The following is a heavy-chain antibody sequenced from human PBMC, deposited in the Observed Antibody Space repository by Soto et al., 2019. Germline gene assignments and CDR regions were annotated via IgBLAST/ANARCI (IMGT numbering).Heavy chain of an antibody. CDR3: ARDVGPVTIFGEALSGYFDF. Sequence: PGGSLRLSCAVSGFSFGYYWMSWVRQAPGKGLEWLASIKDDGSERYYLDSVKGRFTISRDNAKDSLSLQMNSLRGEDTAFYYCARDVGPVTIFGEALSGYFDFWGQGTLVTVSS. CDR2: IKDDGSER. D-gene: IGHD3-3*01. CDR1: GFSFGYYW. J-gene: IGHJ4*02. V-gene: IGHV3-7*03.